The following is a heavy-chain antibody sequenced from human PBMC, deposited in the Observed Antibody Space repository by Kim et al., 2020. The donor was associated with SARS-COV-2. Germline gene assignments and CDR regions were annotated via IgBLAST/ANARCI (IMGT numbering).Heavy chain of an antibody. V-gene: IGHV3-33*01. J-gene: IGHJ3*01. Sequence: GGSLRLSCAASGFSFNVYGVHWVRQAPGKGLEWMAVVWYDGTNKYYADSVKDRFIISRDNSKNMVFLQLNDLRVEDTALYFCARDFRISSRLFVPNDAFDLWGQGTMVTVSS. CDR2: VWYDGTNK. D-gene: IGHD6-13*01. CDR3: ARDFRISSRLFVPNDAFDL. CDR1: GFSFNVYG.